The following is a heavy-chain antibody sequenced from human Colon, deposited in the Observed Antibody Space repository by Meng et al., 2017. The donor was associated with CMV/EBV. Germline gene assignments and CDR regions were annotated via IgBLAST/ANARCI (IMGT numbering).Heavy chain of an antibody. D-gene: IGHD6-19*01. CDR2: ISIRGTTV. Sequence: LSLTCAASGFTFNNFEMNWVRQAPGKGLEWVSYISIRGTTVYYADSVKGRFTFSRDNAKNSLYLQMNSLRAEDTAVYYCSKVYSSGWDDGMDVWGQGTTVTVSS. V-gene: IGHV3-48*03. CDR3: SKVYSSGWDDGMDV. J-gene: IGHJ6*02. CDR1: GFTFNNFE.